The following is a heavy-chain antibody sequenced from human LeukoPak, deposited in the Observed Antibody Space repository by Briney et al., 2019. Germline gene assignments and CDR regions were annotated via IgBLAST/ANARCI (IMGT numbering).Heavy chain of an antibody. D-gene: IGHD1-1*01. CDR1: GGSISSGSYY. J-gene: IGHJ4*02. CDR3: ARADGAHDHYFDY. Sequence: SETLSLTCTVSGGSISSGSYYWSWIRQPPGKGLEWIGYIYYSGSTNYNPSLKSRVTISVDTSKNQFSLKLSSVTAADTAVYYCARADGAHDHYFDYWGQGTLVTVSS. CDR2: IYYSGST. V-gene: IGHV4-61*01.